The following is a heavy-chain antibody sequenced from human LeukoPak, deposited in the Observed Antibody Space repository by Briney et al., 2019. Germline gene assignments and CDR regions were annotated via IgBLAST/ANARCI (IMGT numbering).Heavy chain of an antibody. D-gene: IGHD6-13*01. CDR1: GFTFTSYA. CDR2: IKQDGSEK. Sequence: PGGSLRLSCAASGFTFTSYAMTWVRQAPGKGLEWVANIKQDGSEKYYVDSVKGRFTISRDNAKNSLYLQMNSLRAEDTAVYYCAREPDSSSWYRYYYYYGMDVWGQGTTVTVSS. J-gene: IGHJ6*02. CDR3: AREPDSSSWYRYYYYYGMDV. V-gene: IGHV3-7*01.